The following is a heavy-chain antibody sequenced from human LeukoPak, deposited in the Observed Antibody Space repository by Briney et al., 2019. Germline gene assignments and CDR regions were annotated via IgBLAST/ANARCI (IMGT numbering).Heavy chain of an antibody. Sequence: GGSLRLSCAASGFTFSSYGMHWVRQAPGKGLEWVAVIWYDGSNKYYADSVKGRFTISRDNAKNSLYLQMNSLRAEDTAVYYCARGIAARESDYWGQGTLVTVSS. CDR3: ARGIAARESDY. J-gene: IGHJ4*02. CDR2: IWYDGSNK. CDR1: GFTFSSYG. D-gene: IGHD6-13*01. V-gene: IGHV3-33*01.